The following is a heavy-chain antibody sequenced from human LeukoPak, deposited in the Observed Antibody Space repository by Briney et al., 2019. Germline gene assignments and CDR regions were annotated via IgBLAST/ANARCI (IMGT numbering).Heavy chain of an antibody. Sequence: SETLSLTCTVSGGSISSYYWSWIRQPSGKGLEWIGRIYTSGSTNYNPSLKSRVTMSVDTSKNQFSLKLSSVTAADTAVSYCASEPGPYDAFAIWGQGTMVTVSS. V-gene: IGHV4-4*07. CDR2: IYTSGST. CDR1: GGSISSYY. D-gene: IGHD1-14*01. J-gene: IGHJ3*02. CDR3: ASEPGPYDAFAI.